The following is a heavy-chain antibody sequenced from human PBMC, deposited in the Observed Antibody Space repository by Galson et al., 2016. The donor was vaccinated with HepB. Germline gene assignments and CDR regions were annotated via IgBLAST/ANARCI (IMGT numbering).Heavy chain of an antibody. CDR2: INHSGST. CDR3: ARGQVGLDV. Sequence: LSLTCAVYGGSFSGYYWSWIRQTPGKGLEWIGEINHSGSTNYNPSLKSRVTLSVDTSKKQFSMKLTSVTAADTAVYYCARGQVGLDVWGQGTTVTVSS. J-gene: IGHJ6*02. CDR1: GGSFSGYY. V-gene: IGHV4-34*01.